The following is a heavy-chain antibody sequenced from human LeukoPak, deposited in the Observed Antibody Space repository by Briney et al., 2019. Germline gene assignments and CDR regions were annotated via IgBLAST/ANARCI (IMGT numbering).Heavy chain of an antibody. D-gene: IGHD6-19*01. CDR1: GFTFSSYA. Sequence: GGSLRLSCAASGFTFSSYAMHWVRQAPGKGLEWVAVISYDGSNKYYADSVKGRFTISRDNSKNTLYLQMNSLRAEDTAVYYCARDHYSSGWYQYYFDYWGQGTLVTVSS. V-gene: IGHV3-30*04. J-gene: IGHJ4*02. CDR3: ARDHYSSGWYQYYFDY. CDR2: ISYDGSNK.